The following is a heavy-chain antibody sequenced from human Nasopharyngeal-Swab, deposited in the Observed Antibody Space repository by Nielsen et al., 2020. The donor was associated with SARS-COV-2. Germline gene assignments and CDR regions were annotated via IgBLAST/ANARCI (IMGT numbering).Heavy chain of an antibody. D-gene: IGHD4-11*01. Sequence: GESLKISCAASGFTFSSYSMNWVRQAPGKGLEWVSSISSSSSYIYYADSVEGRFTVSRDNSKNTLYLQMNSLRVEDTAVYYCAKDNSVRYPDYWGQGTLVTVSS. J-gene: IGHJ4*02. CDR2: ISSSSSYI. CDR1: GFTFSSYS. V-gene: IGHV3-21*04. CDR3: AKDNSVRYPDY.